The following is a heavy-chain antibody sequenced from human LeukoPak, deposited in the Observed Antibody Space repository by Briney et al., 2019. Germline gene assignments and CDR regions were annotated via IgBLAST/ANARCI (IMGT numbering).Heavy chain of an antibody. D-gene: IGHD3-10*01. Sequence: GRSLRLSCAASGFTFSSYAMHWVRQAPGKGLEWVAVISYDGSNKYYADSVKGRFTISRDNSKNTLYLQMNSLRAEDTAVYYCAKDGETMVRGLYDYWGQGTLVTVSS. CDR1: GFTFSSYA. CDR2: ISYDGSNK. CDR3: AKDGETMVRGLYDY. V-gene: IGHV3-30*04. J-gene: IGHJ4*02.